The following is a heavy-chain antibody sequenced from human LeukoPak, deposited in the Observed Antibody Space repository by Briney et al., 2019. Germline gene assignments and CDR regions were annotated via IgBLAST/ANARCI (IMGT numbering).Heavy chain of an antibody. D-gene: IGHD2-2*01. J-gene: IGHJ4*02. CDR3: ARQVPYTSRPDY. Sequence: SETLSLTCTVSGDSINIYYWTWIRQPPGKGLEWIGYIYYSGSTNYNPSLKSRVTISVDTSKNQFSLKLDSVTAADTAAYYCARQVPYTSRPDYWGQGTLVTVSS. CDR2: IYYSGST. CDR1: GDSINIYY. V-gene: IGHV4-59*08.